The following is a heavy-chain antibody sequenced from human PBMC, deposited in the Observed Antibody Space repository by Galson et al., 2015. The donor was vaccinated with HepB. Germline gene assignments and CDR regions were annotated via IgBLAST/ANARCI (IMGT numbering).Heavy chain of an antibody. CDR3: AKHDLHGDSSRGGSFDY. CDR2: ISGSGSRT. D-gene: IGHD4-17*01. J-gene: IGHJ4*02. V-gene: IGHV3-23*01. CDR1: GFRFTYYA. Sequence: SLRLSCAASGFRFTYYAMNWVRQAPGKGLEWVSDISGSGSRTSYADSVKGRFTISRDNSENKVFLQMDGLRVADTAVYYCAKHDLHGDSSRGGSFDYWGQGALVTVSS.